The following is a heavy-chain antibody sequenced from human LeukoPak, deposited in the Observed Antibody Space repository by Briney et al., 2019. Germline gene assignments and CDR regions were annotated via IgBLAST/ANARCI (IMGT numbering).Heavy chain of an antibody. D-gene: IGHD6-19*01. Sequence: ASVKVSCKTSGSRFTTYYPHWVRQAPGQGLEWMGWINPHSGGTNYAQKFQGRVTMTRDTSISTVYMELSSVRSDDTAVYYCARGGTGYSSGWLRAFDIWGQGTMVTVSS. CDR1: GSRFTTYY. V-gene: IGHV1-2*02. CDR2: INPHSGGT. J-gene: IGHJ3*02. CDR3: ARGGTGYSSGWLRAFDI.